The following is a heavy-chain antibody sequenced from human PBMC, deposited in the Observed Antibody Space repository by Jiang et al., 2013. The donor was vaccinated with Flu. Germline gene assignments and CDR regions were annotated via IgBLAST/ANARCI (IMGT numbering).Heavy chain of an antibody. Sequence: GLVKPGGSLRLSCAASGFTVSSTYMSWVRQAPGKGLEWVSVIYSGGRTYYADSVKGRFTLSRDTSKDTVYLQMNSLRVEDTAVYYCARLPMKFQLLPSDYWGQGTLVIVSS. CDR1: GFTVSSTY. CDR3: ARLPMKFQLLPSDY. V-gene: IGHV3-53*01. J-gene: IGHJ4*02. CDR2: IYSGGRT. D-gene: IGHD2-2*01.